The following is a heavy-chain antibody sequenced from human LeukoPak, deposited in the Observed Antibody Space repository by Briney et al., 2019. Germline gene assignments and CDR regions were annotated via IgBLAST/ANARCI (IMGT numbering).Heavy chain of an antibody. CDR3: ARDGYYYDSSGYYF. V-gene: IGHV4-4*07. J-gene: IGHJ4*02. CDR2: IYTTGIT. D-gene: IGHD3-22*01. Sequence: PSETLSLTCTVSGGSISSYYWSWIAQPAGKGLEWIGRIYTTGITNYNPSLKSRVTMSVDTSKNQFSLKLTSVTAADTAVYYCARDGYYYDSSGYYFWGQGTLVTVSS. CDR1: GGSISSYY.